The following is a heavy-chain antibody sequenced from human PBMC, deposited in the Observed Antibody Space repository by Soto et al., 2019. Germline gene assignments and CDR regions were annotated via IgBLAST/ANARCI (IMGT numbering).Heavy chain of an antibody. V-gene: IGHV4-39*01. J-gene: IGHJ4*02. CDR2: LYCGGGT. CDR1: GDSISSSACY. Sequence: QLQLQESGPGLVKPSETLSLTCTVSGDSISSSACYWRWFRQPPGKGLEWLGSLYCGGGTYYTPFPKSRVTTFVDTSKIQLSLKLSPVTAADSAVYCCAKSLWLVDVAYFDYWGQGTLVTVSS. D-gene: IGHD2-21*01. CDR3: AKSLWLVDVAYFDY.